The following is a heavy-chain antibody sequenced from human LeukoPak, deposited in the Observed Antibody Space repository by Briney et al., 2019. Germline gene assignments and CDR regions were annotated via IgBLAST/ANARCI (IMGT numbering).Heavy chain of an antibody. Sequence: PGGSLRLSCAASGFTLDEYAMHWVCQAPGKGQEWVSLISGDGGSTYYADSVKGRFTISRDNRKNSLYLHMNSLRTEDTALYYCAKGATFGGVIAPDAFDIWGQGTMVTVSS. J-gene: IGHJ3*02. CDR2: ISGDGGST. CDR1: GFTLDEYA. CDR3: AKGATFGGVIAPDAFDI. D-gene: IGHD3-16*02. V-gene: IGHV3-43*02.